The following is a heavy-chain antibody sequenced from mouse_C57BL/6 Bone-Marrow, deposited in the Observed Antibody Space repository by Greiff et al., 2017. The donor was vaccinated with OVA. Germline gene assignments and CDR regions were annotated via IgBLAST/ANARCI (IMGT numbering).Heavy chain of an antibody. CDR2: ISPGSGST. Sequence: VPLQQPGAELVKPGASVKMSCKASGYTFTSYWITWVKQRPGQGLEWIGDISPGSGSTTYNEKFKSKATLTVDTSSSTAYMQLSSLTSEDSAVYYCASSHDGYYGYFDVWGTGTTVTVSS. CDR1: GYTFTSYW. D-gene: IGHD2-3*01. CDR3: ASSHDGYYGYFDV. V-gene: IGHV1-55*01. J-gene: IGHJ1*03.